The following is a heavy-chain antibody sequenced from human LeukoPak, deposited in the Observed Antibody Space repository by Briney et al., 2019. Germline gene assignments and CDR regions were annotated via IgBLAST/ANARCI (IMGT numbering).Heavy chain of an antibody. V-gene: IGHV4-30-4*01. CDR2: IYYSGST. CDR3: ARIYSGVVQGGDY. Sequence: PSETLSLTCTVPGGSISSGDYYWSWIRQPPGKGLEWIGYIYYSGSTYYNPSLKSRVTISVDTSKNQFSLKLSSVTAADTAVYYCARIYSGVVQGGDYWSQGTLVTVSS. D-gene: IGHD1-26*01. CDR1: GGSISSGDYY. J-gene: IGHJ4*02.